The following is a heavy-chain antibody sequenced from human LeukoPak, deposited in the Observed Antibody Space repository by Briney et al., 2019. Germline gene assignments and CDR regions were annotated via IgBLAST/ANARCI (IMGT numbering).Heavy chain of an antibody. D-gene: IGHD1-7*01. CDR2: ISGSGGST. J-gene: IGHJ4*02. CDR3: AKTPRRITGPTCDY. V-gene: IGHV3-23*01. CDR1: GFTFSIYD. Sequence: GGSLRLSCAASGFTFSIYDMRWVPQAPGKGREWVSAISGSGGSTYCADSVKGRFTISRDNSKNTLYLQMHSLRAEDTAVYYCAKTPRRITGPTCDYWGQGTLVTVSS.